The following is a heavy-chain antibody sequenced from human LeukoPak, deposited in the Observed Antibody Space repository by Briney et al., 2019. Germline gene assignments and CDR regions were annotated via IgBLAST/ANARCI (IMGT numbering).Heavy chain of an antibody. Sequence: ASVKVSCKASGYTFTSDDINWVRQATGQGLEWMGWISAYNGNTNYAQKLQGRVTMTTDTSTSTAYMELRSLRSDDTAVYYCARGRLYGPFDYWGQGTLVTVSS. J-gene: IGHJ4*02. CDR2: ISAYNGNT. CDR3: ARGRLYGPFDY. D-gene: IGHD3-10*01. CDR1: GYTFTSDD. V-gene: IGHV1-18*01.